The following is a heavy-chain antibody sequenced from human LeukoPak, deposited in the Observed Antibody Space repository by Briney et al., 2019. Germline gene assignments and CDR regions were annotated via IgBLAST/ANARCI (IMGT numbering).Heavy chain of an antibody. J-gene: IGHJ2*01. CDR1: GGSFSGYY. CDR3: ARVAQKLERIALAATSEWRANWYFDL. V-gene: IGHV4-34*01. Sequence: LETLSLTCAVYGGSFSGYYWSWIRQPPGKGLEWIGEINHSGSTNYNPSLKSRVTISVDTSKNQFSLKLSSVTAADTAVYYCARVAQKLERIALAATSEWRANWYFDLWGRGTLVTVSS. D-gene: IGHD6-19*01. CDR2: INHSGST.